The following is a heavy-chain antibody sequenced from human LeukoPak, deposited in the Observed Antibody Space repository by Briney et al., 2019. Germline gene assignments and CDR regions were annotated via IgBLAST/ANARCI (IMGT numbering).Heavy chain of an antibody. CDR2: ISSSSTYI. CDR1: EFTFNNYG. J-gene: IGHJ3*02. D-gene: IGHD1-26*01. CDR3: ARVRVGATYGGAFDI. Sequence: GGSLRLSCAASEFTFNNYGMSWVRQAPGKVLEWVSSISSSSTYIFYADSVKGRFTISRDDAKNSLYLQMNSLRAEDTAVYSCARVRVGATYGGAFDIWGQGTMVTVSP. V-gene: IGHV3-21*01.